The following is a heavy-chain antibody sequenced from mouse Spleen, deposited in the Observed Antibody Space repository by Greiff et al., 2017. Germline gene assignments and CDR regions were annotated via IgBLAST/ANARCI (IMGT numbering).Heavy chain of an antibody. CDR2: IDPSDSYT. D-gene: IGHD1-1*02. CDR3: ARKYGPHFDY. V-gene: IGHV1-69*01. J-gene: IGHJ2*01. Sequence: QVQLKQPGAELVMPGASVKLSCKASGYTFTSYWMHWVKQRPGQGLEWIGEIDPSDSYTNYNQKFKGKATLTVDKSSSTAYMQLSSLTSEDSAVYYCARKYGPHFDYWGQGTTLTVSS. CDR1: GYTFTSYW.